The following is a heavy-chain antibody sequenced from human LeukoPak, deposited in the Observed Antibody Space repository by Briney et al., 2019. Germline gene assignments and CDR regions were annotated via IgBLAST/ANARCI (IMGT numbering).Heavy chain of an antibody. CDR3: AKGSRTGQFPMDV. CDR2: VVGGAGYT. V-gene: IGHV3-23*01. Sequence: GGSLRLSCAASGCTASTYGVSWVRQAPGKGLQWVSAVVGGAGYTFYADSVKGRFTISRDNSWNSLYLQMNSLRDDDTAVYYCAKGSRTGQFPMDVWGQGTTVTVSS. J-gene: IGHJ6*02. CDR1: GCTASTYG. D-gene: IGHD1-1*01.